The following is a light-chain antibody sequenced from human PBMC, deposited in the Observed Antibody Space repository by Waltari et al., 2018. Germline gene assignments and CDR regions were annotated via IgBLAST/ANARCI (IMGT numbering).Light chain of an antibody. CDR3: HQYTNWPFS. J-gene: IGKJ3*01. V-gene: IGKV3-15*01. CDR2: GTS. Sequence: DIVMTQSPATLSVSPGERATLSCSASQSGYGNLAWYQQKPGQSPRPLIFGTSARATGIPDRFTGSGSGTEYSLPISSLQSEDFAVYFCHQYTNWPFSFGPGTTLEI. CDR1: QSGYGN.